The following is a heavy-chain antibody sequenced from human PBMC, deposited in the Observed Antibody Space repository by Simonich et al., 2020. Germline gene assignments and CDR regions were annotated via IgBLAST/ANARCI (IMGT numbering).Heavy chain of an antibody. CDR3: ARGGLYFDY. J-gene: IGHJ4*02. V-gene: IGHV4-59*01. CDR2: IYYSGST. Sequence: QLQLQESGPGLVKPSETLSLTCTVSGGSISSYYWSWIRQPPGKGLEWFGYIYYSGSTHSNPSLTGRVTLSVDTSKNQFSLKLSFVTAADTAVYYCARGGLYFDYWGQGTLVTVSS. D-gene: IGHD2-15*01. CDR1: GGSISSYY.